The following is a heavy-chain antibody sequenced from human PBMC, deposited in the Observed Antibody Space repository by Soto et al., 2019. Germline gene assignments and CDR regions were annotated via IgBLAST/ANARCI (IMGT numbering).Heavy chain of an antibody. CDR3: ARDGVTIFVVVRIAMNWFVP. CDR2: ISYDGSNK. V-gene: IGHV3-30-3*01. CDR1: GFTFSSYA. D-gene: IGHD3-3*01. Sequence: PGGSLRLSCAASGFTFSSYAMHWVRQAPGKGLEWVAVISYDGSNKYYADSVKGRFTISRDNSKNTLYLQMNSLRAEDTAVYYCARDGVTIFVVVRIAMNWFVPSGPGTRVTVSS. J-gene: IGHJ5*02.